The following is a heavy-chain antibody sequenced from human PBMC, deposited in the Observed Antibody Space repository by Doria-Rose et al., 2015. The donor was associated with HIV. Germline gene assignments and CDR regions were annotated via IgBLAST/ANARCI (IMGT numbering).Heavy chain of an antibody. J-gene: IGHJ6*02. CDR2: FDPDEGET. D-gene: IGHD3-10*01. Sequence: PGKGLEWMGGFDPDEGETVFAQRFQGRVTMTEDTSTDTAHMELSSLRSEDTAVYYCAIRPQKSSGSGTYYTLYYFGMDVWGRGTTVTVSS. V-gene: IGHV1-24*01. CDR3: AIRPQKSSGSGTYYTLYYFGMDV.